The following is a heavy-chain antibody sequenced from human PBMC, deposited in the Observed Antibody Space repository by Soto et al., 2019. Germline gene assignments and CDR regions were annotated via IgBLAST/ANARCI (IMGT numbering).Heavy chain of an antibody. CDR1: GASIITSGHF. CDR3: ARHAEYYGGHIYYFDY. D-gene: IGHD4-17*01. J-gene: IGHJ4*02. CDR2: VYYSGTT. V-gene: IGHV4-39*01. Sequence: KASETLSLTCTVSGASIITSGHFWGWIRQTPGKGLEYIGSVYYSGTTYYKSSLKSRLTISVDTSKNQFSLQLSSVTAADTTIYYCARHAEYYGGHIYYFDYWGQGALVTVSS.